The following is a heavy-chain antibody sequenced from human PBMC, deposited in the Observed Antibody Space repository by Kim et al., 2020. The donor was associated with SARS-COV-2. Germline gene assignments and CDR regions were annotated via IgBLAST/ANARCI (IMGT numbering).Heavy chain of an antibody. CDR3: ARELENSASRGGL. CDR2: ISTGSDYI. V-gene: IGHV3-21*05. CDR1: GFSFSTSA. J-gene: IGHJ4*02. D-gene: IGHD1-26*01. Sequence: GGSLRLSCAASGFSFSTSAMNWVRQAPGKGLEWVSYISTGSDYIYYVDSVKGRFTTSRDNAKNSLYLQMSSLRDEDTAVYYCARELENSASRGGLWGQGTLVTVSS.